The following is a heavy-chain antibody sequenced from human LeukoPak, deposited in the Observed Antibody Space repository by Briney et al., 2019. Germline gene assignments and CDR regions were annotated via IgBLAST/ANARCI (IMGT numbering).Heavy chain of an antibody. V-gene: IGHV3-23*01. J-gene: IGHJ3*02. Sequence: GGSLRLSCAASGFTFSSYGLSWVRQAPGKGLEWVSLISGNGGSIVYADSVRGRFTISRDNSKNTLYLQMNSLRAEDTALYYCARYWDPRVRTFDIWGRGTVVTVSS. CDR1: GFTFSSYG. CDR2: ISGNGGSI. D-gene: IGHD2-15*01. CDR3: ARYWDPRVRTFDI.